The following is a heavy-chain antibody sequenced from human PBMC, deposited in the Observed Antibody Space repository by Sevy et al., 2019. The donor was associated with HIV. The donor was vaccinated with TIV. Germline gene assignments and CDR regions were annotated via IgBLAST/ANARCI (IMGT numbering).Heavy chain of an antibody. CDR3: ARTSYYYYGMDV. J-gene: IGHJ6*02. V-gene: IGHV3-48*02. CDR2: INSSSSTI. CDR1: GFTFSSYS. D-gene: IGHD2-2*01. Sequence: GGSLRLSCAASGFTFSSYSMNWVRQAPGKGLEWVSYINSSSSTIYYADSVKGRFTISRDNAKNSLYLQMNSLRDEDTAVYYCARTSYYYYGMDVWGQGTTVTVSS.